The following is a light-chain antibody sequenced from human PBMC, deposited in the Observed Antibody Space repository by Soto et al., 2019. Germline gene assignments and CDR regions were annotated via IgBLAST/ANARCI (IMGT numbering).Light chain of an antibody. Sequence: DLPMTQSPSSVSASVGDRVKITCRASQGISRWLAWYPKKPGKAPKILIYAASSLQSGVPSRFSGSGSGTDFTLTISRLQTEDFATYYCQQANSFPITFGQGTRLEIK. V-gene: IGKV1-12*01. CDR3: QQANSFPIT. J-gene: IGKJ5*01. CDR1: QGISRW. CDR2: AAS.